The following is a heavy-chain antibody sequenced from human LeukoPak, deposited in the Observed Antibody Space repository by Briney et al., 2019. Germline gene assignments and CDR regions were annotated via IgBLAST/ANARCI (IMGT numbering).Heavy chain of an antibody. J-gene: IGHJ5*02. CDR1: GFTFSSYG. V-gene: IGHV3-30*18. CDR3: AKDGNYYCSGTLCNWFDP. CDR2: MSYDGGKI. Sequence: GVSLRLSCAASGFTFSSYGMHWVRQAPGKGLEWVAVMSYDGGKIFYADSVKGRFTMSRDNSKNTLYLQMNSLRAEDTAVYYCAKDGNYYCSGTLCNWFDPWGQGTLVTVSS. D-gene: IGHD3-10*01.